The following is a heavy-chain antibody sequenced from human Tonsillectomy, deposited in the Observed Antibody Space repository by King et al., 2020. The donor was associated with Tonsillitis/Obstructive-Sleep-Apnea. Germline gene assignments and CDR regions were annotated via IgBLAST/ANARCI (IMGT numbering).Heavy chain of an antibody. CDR3: ARATCGGDCYSTFTDAFDI. CDR1: GGTFSSFA. Sequence: VQLVESGAEVKKPGSSVKVSCKASGGTFSSFAISWVRQAPGQELEWMGGIIPIFGTVNYAQNFQGRVTITADESTSTAYMELSSLRSEDTAVYYCARATCGGDCYSTFTDAFDIWGQGTMVTVSS. CDR2: IIPIFGTV. J-gene: IGHJ3*02. V-gene: IGHV1-69*01. D-gene: IGHD2-21*01.